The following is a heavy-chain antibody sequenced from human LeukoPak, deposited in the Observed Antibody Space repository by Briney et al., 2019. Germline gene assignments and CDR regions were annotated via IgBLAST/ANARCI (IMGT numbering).Heavy chain of an antibody. CDR2: ISSSSSYI. J-gene: IGHJ4*02. CDR1: GFTFSSYS. D-gene: IGHD1-26*01. V-gene: IGHV3-21*01. Sequence: GGSLRLSCAASGFTFSSYSMNWVRQAPGKGLEWVSSISSSSSYIYYADSVKGRFTISRGNAKNSPYLQMNSLRAEDTAVYYCARDRVGATGFDYWGQGTLVTVSS. CDR3: ARDRVGATGFDY.